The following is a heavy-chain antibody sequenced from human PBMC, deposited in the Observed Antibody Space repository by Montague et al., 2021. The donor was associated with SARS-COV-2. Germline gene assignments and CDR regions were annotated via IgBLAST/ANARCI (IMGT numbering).Heavy chain of an antibody. CDR2: IYTSGRT. V-gene: IGHV4-61*02. CDR1: GGSIGSGSYY. CDR3: ARAPDDYGTFGY. J-gene: IGHJ4*02. D-gene: IGHD4-17*01. Sequence: TLSLTCSVSGGSIGSGSYYWSWIRRAAGEGLEWIGRIYTSGRTDYNPSLINRVIISLDTSKNKFSLELSSLTTADTGVYYCARAPDDYGTFGYWGQGIPVIVSS.